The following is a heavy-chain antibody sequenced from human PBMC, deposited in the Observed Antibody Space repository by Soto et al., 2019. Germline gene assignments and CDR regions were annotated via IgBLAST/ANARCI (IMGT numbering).Heavy chain of an antibody. CDR1: GYTFSNFL. V-gene: IGHV5-51*01. CDR3: ARSPSSSPYFDY. Sequence: GESLKISFQCSGYTFSNFLIAWVRQLPVKGLEYMGIIYPGDSETRYSPSFHGKVTISADRSIGTAYLQWSSLEASDSAFYFCARSPSSSPYFDYWGQRALVTVCS. CDR2: IYPGDSET. D-gene: IGHD6-13*01. J-gene: IGHJ4*02.